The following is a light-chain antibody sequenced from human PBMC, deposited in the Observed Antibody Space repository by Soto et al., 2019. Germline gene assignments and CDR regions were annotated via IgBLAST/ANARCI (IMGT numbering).Light chain of an antibody. CDR1: QSVSSY. V-gene: IGKV3-15*01. J-gene: IGKJ2*01. CDR2: GAS. Sequence: EIVMTQSPATLSVTAGGSATLSCRASQSVSSYLAWYQQRPGQPPRLLIYGASTRATGIPARFSGSGSGTEFSLTISSLQSEAFAVYYCQQYNTWPPKYTFGQGTKLEIK. CDR3: QQYNTWPPKYT.